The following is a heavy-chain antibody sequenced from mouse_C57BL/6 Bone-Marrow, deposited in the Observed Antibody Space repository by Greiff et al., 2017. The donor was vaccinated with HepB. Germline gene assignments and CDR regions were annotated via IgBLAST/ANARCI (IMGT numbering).Heavy chain of an antibody. V-gene: IGHV1-15*01. CDR2: IDPETGGT. CDR3: TRLLYGSSYGFAY. CDR1: GYTFTDYE. J-gene: IGHJ3*01. D-gene: IGHD1-1*01. Sequence: VKLVESGAELVRPGASVTLSCKASGYTFTDYEMHWVKQTPVHGLEWIGAIDPETGGTAYNQKFKGKAILTADKSSSTAYMELRSLTSEDSAVYYCTRLLYGSSYGFAYWGQGTLVTVSA.